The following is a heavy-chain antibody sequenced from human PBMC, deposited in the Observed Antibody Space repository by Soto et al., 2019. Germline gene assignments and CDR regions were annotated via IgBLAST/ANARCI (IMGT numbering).Heavy chain of an antibody. CDR1: GFTFSSYW. D-gene: IGHD6-13*01. J-gene: IGHJ4*02. V-gene: IGHV3-74*01. Sequence: PGGSLRLSCAASGFTFSSYWMHWVRQAPGKGLVWVSRISSDGSSTSYADSVKGRFTISRDNAKNTLYLQMNSLRAEDTAVYYCARVYSSSWTDFDYWGQGTLVTAPQ. CDR3: ARVYSSSWTDFDY. CDR2: ISSDGSST.